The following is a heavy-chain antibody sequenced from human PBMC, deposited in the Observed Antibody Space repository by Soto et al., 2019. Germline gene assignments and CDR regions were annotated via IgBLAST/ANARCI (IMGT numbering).Heavy chain of an antibody. CDR1: GYIFTSYW. V-gene: IGHV5-51*01. J-gene: IGHJ6*02. CDR2: IYPGDSDT. Sequence: EALNISCKGSGYIFTSYWSGWVSQLPGKGLDWMGIIYPGDSDTRYSPSFQGQVTISADKSISTAYLQWSSLKASDTAMYYCARLGEYSSSWYLGYYGMDVWGQGTTVTVSS. CDR3: ARLGEYSSSWYLGYYGMDV. D-gene: IGHD6-13*01.